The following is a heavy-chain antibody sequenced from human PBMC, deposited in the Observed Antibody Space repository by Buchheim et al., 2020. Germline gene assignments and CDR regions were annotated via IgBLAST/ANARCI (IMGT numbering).Heavy chain of an antibody. D-gene: IGHD3-22*01. Sequence: QVQLVQSGGGVVQPGKSLRLSCAASGFTFRNYGMHWVRQAPGKGLGCVAVISYDGNDKYYVDSVKGRFTISRDNSKNTLYLQMNSLRAEDTAVYYCARGGLIEAHSSGYYPHYYGMDVWGQGTT. CDR3: ARGGLIEAHSSGYYPHYYGMDV. V-gene: IGHV3-30*03. CDR1: GFTFRNYG. J-gene: IGHJ6*02. CDR2: ISYDGNDK.